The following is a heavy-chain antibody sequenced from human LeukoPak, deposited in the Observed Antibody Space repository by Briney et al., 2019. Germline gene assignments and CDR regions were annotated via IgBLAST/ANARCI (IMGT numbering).Heavy chain of an antibody. CDR3: ARAIYYYDSSGYFD. V-gene: IGHV4-59*01. J-gene: IGHJ4*02. CDR1: GGSISSYY. Sequence: SETLSLTCTVSGGSISSYYWSWVRQPPGKGLEWIWYIYYSGSTNYNPSRKSRVTISVDTSKNQFSLKLSSVTAADTAVYYCARAIYYYDSSGYFDWGQGTLVTVSS. D-gene: IGHD3-22*01. CDR2: IYYSGST.